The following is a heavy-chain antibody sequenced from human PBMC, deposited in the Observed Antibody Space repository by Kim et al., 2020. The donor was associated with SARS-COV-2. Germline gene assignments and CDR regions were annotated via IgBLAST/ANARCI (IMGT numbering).Heavy chain of an antibody. Sequence: SETLSLTCTVSGGSISSYYWSWIRQPPGKGLEWIGYIYYSGSTNYNPSLKSRVTISVDTSKNQFSLKLSSVSAADTAVYYCARAIWFGETMNFDYWGQGT. D-gene: IGHD3-10*01. J-gene: IGHJ4*02. CDR2: IYYSGST. CDR3: ARAIWFGETMNFDY. CDR1: GGSISSYY. V-gene: IGHV4-59*01.